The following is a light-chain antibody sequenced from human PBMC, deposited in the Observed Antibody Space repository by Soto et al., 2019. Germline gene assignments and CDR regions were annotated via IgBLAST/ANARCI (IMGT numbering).Light chain of an antibody. J-gene: IGLJ1*01. CDR1: SSDVGSYNL. V-gene: IGLV2-23*02. CDR2: EVS. Sequence: QSALTQPASVSGSPGQSITISCTGTSSDVGSYNLVSWNQQHPGKAPKLMIYEVSKRPSGVSNRFSGPKSGNTASLTISGLQAEDEADYYCCSYAGRSTYVFGTGTKVTVL. CDR3: CSYAGRSTYV.